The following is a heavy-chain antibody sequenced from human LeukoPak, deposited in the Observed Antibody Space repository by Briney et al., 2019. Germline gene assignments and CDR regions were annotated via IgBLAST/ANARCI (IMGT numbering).Heavy chain of an antibody. J-gene: IGHJ4*02. D-gene: IGHD3-10*01. CDR1: GFTFSNYW. CDR3: ARGVRGAPALADY. Sequence: PGGSLRLSCAASGFTFSNYWMNWVRQAPDKGLEWVANIKQDGSEEYYVDSVKGRFTISRDNAKNSLYLQMNSLRAEDTAVYYCARGVRGAPALADYWGQGSLVTVSS. V-gene: IGHV3-7*01. CDR2: IKQDGSEE.